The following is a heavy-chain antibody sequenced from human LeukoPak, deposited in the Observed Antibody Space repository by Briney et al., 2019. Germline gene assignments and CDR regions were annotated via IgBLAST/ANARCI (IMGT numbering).Heavy chain of an antibody. Sequence: PSGTLSLTCAVSGGSISSLNWWSWIRQPPGKGLEWIAYIFHSGTTKYNPSLKSRVAISLDTPKSQFSLKLHSVTAADTAVYYCARGGYYYLDVWGGGTTVTVSS. V-gene: IGHV4-4*02. J-gene: IGHJ6*03. CDR1: GGSISSLNW. CDR3: ARGGYYYLDV. CDR2: IFHSGTT.